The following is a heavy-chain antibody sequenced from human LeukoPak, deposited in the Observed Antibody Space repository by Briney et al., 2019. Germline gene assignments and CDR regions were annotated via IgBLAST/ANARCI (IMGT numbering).Heavy chain of an antibody. CDR3: ARPGLDSYLDY. D-gene: IGHD3-22*01. V-gene: IGHV3-74*01. CDR2: IKSDGSST. CDR1: GFTFSSYW. Sequence: GGSLRLSCAASGFTFSSYWMHWVRQGPGKGRVWVSRIKSDGSSTSYADSVKGRFTISRDNAKNTLYLQMNSLRAEDTAVYYCARPGLDSYLDYWGQGTLVTVSS. J-gene: IGHJ4*02.